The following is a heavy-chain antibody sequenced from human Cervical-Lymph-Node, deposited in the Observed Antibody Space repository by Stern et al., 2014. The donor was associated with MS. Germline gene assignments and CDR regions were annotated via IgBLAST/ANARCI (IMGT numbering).Heavy chain of an antibody. CDR1: GFTVTGSI. J-gene: IGHJ4*02. V-gene: IGHV3-66*01. Sequence: EVQLVESGGGLVQPGGSLRLSCAASGFTVTGSIMSWVRQAPGKGLECVAVIYSGGSTYYADSVKGRFTMSRDNSKNTVYLQMNSLRAEDTALYYCAKWQEDWGQGTQVTVSS. D-gene: IGHD2-8*01. CDR3: AKWQED. CDR2: IYSGGST.